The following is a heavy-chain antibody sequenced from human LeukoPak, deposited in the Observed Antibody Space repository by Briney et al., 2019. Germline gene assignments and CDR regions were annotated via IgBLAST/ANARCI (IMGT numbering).Heavy chain of an antibody. Sequence: PSETLSLTCTVSGGSISSYYWSWIRQPAGKGLEWIGRIYTSGSTNYNPSLKSRVTMSVDTSKNQFSLKLSSVTAADTAVYYCARRKAVAGTGYFDYWGQGTLVTVSS. CDR2: IYTSGST. V-gene: IGHV4-4*07. J-gene: IGHJ4*02. CDR3: ARRKAVAGTGYFDY. D-gene: IGHD6-19*01. CDR1: GGSISSYY.